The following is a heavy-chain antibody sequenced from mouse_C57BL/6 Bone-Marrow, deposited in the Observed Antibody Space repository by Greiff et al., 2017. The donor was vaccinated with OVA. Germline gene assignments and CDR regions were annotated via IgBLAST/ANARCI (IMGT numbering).Heavy chain of an antibody. D-gene: IGHD2-3*01. V-gene: IGHV14-4*01. CDR3: IIYDGYYWYFDV. CDR2: IYPENGDT. J-gene: IGHJ1*03. Sequence: EVQLQQSGAELVRPGASVKLSCTASGFNIKDDYMHWVKQRPEQGLEWIGWIYPENGDTEYASKFKGKATLTADTSSITAYLQLSSLTSEDTAVYYCIIYDGYYWYFDVWGTGTTVTVSS. CDR1: GFNIKDDY.